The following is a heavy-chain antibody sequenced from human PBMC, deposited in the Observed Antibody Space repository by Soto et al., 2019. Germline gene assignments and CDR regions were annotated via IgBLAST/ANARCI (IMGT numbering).Heavy chain of an antibody. V-gene: IGHV2-5*02. J-gene: IGHJ5*02. CDR3: AHRAGGWFDR. CDR1: GFSLSTSGVG. Sequence: QITLKESGPTLVKPTQTVTLTRAFSGFSLSTSGVGVGWIRQPPGKALDWLALIYWDDDKHYSPSLKSRLTITKDTSKNQVVLTMTNMDPVDTATYYCAHRAGGWFDRWGQGALVTVSS. CDR2: IYWDDDK.